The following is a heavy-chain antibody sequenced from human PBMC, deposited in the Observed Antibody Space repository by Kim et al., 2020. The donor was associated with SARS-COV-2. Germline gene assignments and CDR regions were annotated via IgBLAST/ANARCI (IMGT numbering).Heavy chain of an antibody. J-gene: IGHJ4*02. V-gene: IGHV1-3*01. CDR2: INAGNGNT. Sequence: ASVKVSCKASGYTFTSYAMHWVRQAPGQRLEWMGWINAGNGNTKYSQKFQGRVTITRDTSASTAYMELSSLRSEDTAVYYCARIFYFGFGELLYDYWGQGTLVTVSS. CDR1: GYTFTSYA. CDR3: ARIFYFGFGELLYDY. D-gene: IGHD3-10*01.